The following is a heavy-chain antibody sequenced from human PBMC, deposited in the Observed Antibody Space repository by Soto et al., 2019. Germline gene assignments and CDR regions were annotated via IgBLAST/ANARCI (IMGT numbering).Heavy chain of an antibody. Sequence: GGSLRLSCTASGFTFGDYAMSWFRKAPGKGLEGVGFIRSKADGGTTEYAASVKGRFTISRDDSKSIAYLQMNSLKTEDTAVYYCTRGTNYGGNSDRFDPWGQGTLVTVS. J-gene: IGHJ5*02. D-gene: IGHD4-17*01. CDR1: GFTFGDYA. CDR2: IRSKADGGTT. CDR3: TRGTNYGGNSDRFDP. V-gene: IGHV3-49*03.